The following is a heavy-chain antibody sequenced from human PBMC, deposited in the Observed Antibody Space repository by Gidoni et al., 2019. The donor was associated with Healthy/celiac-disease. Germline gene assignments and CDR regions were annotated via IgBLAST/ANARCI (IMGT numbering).Heavy chain of an antibody. CDR3: AKDVNYAILTGDVDY. V-gene: IGHV3-9*01. D-gene: IGHD3-9*01. CDR2: ISWNSCSI. Sequence: EVQLVESGGGLVQPGSSLRLSCAASGFNFDDYAMPWVRQAPGKGLEWVSGISWNSCSICYADSVKGRFTIARDNATNSLYLQINSLRAEDTALYYCAKDVNYAILTGDVDYWGQGTLVTVS. CDR1: GFNFDDYA. J-gene: IGHJ4*02.